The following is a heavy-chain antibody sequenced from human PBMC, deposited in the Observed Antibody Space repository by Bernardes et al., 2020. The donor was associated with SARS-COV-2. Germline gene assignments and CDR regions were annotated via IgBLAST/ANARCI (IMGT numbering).Heavy chain of an antibody. Sequence: GASLKISCKGSGDTFPTYWISWVRQMPGKGLEWMGRIDPSDSYTNYNPSFQGHVTLSVDKSISTAYLQWSSLKASDTGIYYCATLSADGYYYDVDVWGQGTTVIVSS. V-gene: IGHV5-10-1*01. CDR2: IDPSDSYT. CDR3: ATLSADGYYYDVDV. D-gene: IGHD2-2*01. J-gene: IGHJ6*02. CDR1: GDTFPTYW.